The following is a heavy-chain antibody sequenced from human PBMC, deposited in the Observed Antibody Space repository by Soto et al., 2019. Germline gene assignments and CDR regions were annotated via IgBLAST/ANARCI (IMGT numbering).Heavy chain of an antibody. Sequence: PSETLSLTCTVSGGSISSSSYYWGWIRQPPGKGLEWIGSIYYSGSTYYNPSLKSRVTISVDTSKNQFSLKLSSVTAADTAVYYCARQLIIVSPGYDYVWGSYRSSHFDYWGQGTLVTVSS. D-gene: IGHD3-16*02. J-gene: IGHJ4*02. CDR2: IYYSGST. V-gene: IGHV4-39*01. CDR1: GGSISSSSYY. CDR3: ARQLIIVSPGYDYVWGSYRSSHFDY.